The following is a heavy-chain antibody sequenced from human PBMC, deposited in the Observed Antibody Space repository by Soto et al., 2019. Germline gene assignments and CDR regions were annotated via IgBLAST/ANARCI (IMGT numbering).Heavy chain of an antibody. D-gene: IGHD4-17*01. Sequence: QVQLQESGPGLVKPSGTLSLTCAVSGGSISISNWWSWVRQPPGKGLEWIGEIYHSGSTNYNPSLKSRVTISVDKSKNQFSLKLSFVTAADTAVYYCARDPGDGDYEGYYYYGMDVWGQGTTVTVSS. CDR2: IYHSGST. CDR1: GGSISISNW. CDR3: ARDPGDGDYEGYYYYGMDV. V-gene: IGHV4-4*02. J-gene: IGHJ6*02.